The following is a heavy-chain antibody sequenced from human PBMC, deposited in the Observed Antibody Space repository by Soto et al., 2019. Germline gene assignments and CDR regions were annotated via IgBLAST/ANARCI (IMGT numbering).Heavy chain of an antibody. Sequence: QVQLVQSGAEVKKPGSSVKVSCKASGGTFSSYAISWVRQAPGQGLEWMGGIIPIFGTANYAQKFQGRVTITADESTSTAYMELSSLRSEDTAVYYCARAYYYGSGTFRVGRPKQKYGMDVWGQGTTVTVSS. CDR2: IIPIFGTA. CDR3: ARAYYYGSGTFRVGRPKQKYGMDV. J-gene: IGHJ6*02. D-gene: IGHD3-10*01. V-gene: IGHV1-69*01. CDR1: GGTFSSYA.